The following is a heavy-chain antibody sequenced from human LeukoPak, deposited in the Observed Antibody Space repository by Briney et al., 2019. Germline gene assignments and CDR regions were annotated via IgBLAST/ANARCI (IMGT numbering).Heavy chain of an antibody. D-gene: IGHD3-3*01. V-gene: IGHV1-8*01. CDR2: MSPNSGNT. CDR1: GYTFTSYD. CDR3: ARRAYDFWSGSQIYGMDV. Sequence: SVKVSCKASGYTFTSYDINWVRQATGQGLEWMGWMSPNSGNTGYAQKFQGRVTMTRNTSISTAYMELSSLRSEGTAVYYCARRAYDFWSGSQIYGMDVWGQGTTVTVSS. J-gene: IGHJ6*02.